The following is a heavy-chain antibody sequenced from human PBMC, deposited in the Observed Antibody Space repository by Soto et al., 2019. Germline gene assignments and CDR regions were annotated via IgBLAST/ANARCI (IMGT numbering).Heavy chain of an antibody. Sequence: SETLSLTCTVSGGSISSYYWSWIRQPPGKGLEWIGYIYYSGSTNYNPSLKSRVTISVDTSKNQFSLTLSSVTAADTAVYYCARTPPYYDFWSGYPGGPSWFDPWGQGTLVTVSS. V-gene: IGHV4-59*01. J-gene: IGHJ5*02. CDR1: GGSISSYY. CDR2: IYYSGST. D-gene: IGHD3-3*01. CDR3: ARTPPYYDFWSGYPGGPSWFDP.